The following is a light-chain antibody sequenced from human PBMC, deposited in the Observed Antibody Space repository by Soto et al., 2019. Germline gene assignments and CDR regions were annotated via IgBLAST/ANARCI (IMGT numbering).Light chain of an antibody. J-gene: IGKJ1*01. CDR1: QSVTNSF. Sequence: EIVLAQSPGTLSLSPGERATLSCRASQSVTNSFLAWYQQKPGQAPSLLIYGASRRATGIPDRFTGSGSGTDFTLTISRLEPEDLAVYYCQQYVSSPWAFGQGTQVEI. V-gene: IGKV3-20*01. CDR2: GAS. CDR3: QQYVSSPWA.